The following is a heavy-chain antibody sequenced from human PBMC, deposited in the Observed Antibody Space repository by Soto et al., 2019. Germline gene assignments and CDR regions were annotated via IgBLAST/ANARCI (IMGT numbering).Heavy chain of an antibody. V-gene: IGHV3-21*01. D-gene: IGHD6-6*01. CDR2: ISSSSSYI. CDR3: ARPVDSSSPYYFDY. J-gene: IGHJ4*02. Sequence: GGSLRLSCAASGFTFSSYSMNWVRQAPGKGLEWVSSISSSSSYIYYADSVKGRFTISRDNAKNSLYLQMNSLRAEDTAVYYCARPVDSSSPYYFDYWGQGTLVTVSS. CDR1: GFTFSSYS.